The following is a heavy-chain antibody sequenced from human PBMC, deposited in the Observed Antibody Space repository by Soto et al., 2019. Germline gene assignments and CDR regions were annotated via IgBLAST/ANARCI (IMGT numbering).Heavy chain of an antibody. CDR1: GYSFTSYG. CDR3: ARDQAQRRSMGIAADA. V-gene: IGHV1-18*01. D-gene: IGHD6-13*01. J-gene: IGHJ5*02. CDR2: ISAYNGNT. Sequence: ASVKVSCKASGYSFTSYGISWVRQAPGQGLEWMGWISAYNGNTNYAQKLQGRVTMTTDTSTSTAYMELRSLRSDDTAVYYCARDQAQRRSMGIAADAWGQGTLVTVSS.